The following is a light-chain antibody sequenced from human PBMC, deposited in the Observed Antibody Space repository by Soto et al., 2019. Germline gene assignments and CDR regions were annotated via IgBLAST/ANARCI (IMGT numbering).Light chain of an antibody. CDR1: QSVSSN. J-gene: IGKJ1*01. V-gene: IGKV3-15*01. Sequence: EILMTQSPGTLSVSPGETATLSCRASQSVSSNLAWYQQKPGQAPRLLVHGASTTATGIPAKFSGSGSGTEFTLTISSLQSEDFAVYYCQQYNNWPHTFGQGTKVEIK. CDR2: GAS. CDR3: QQYNNWPHT.